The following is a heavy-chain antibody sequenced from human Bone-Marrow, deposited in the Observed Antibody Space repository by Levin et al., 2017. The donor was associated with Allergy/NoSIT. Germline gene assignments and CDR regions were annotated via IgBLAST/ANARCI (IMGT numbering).Heavy chain of an antibody. J-gene: IGHJ4*02. CDR1: GFTFNTNW. CDR3: ARAGD. V-gene: IGHV3-7*04. CDR2: IKHDGSEI. Sequence: PGGSLRLSCAASGFTFNTNWMSWVRQAPGKGPEWVANIKHDGSEIYYVDSVKGRFTISRDNAKNSLFLQMNSLRVEDTAVYYCARAGDWGQGTLVTVSS.